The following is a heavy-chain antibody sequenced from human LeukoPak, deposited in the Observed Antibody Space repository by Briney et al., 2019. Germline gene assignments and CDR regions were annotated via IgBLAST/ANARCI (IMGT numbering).Heavy chain of an antibody. J-gene: IGHJ5*02. CDR2: IESESAGGTN. Sequence: GGSLRLSCVACRFAFSQAWMIWVRQAPAKGREWVGRIESESAGGTNDYAAPVTSRLNISRDDSKHPLFLQMTSLQTEDTGVNCCPTSGWFDHWGQGTLVTVSS. V-gene: IGHV3-15*04. CDR1: RFAFSQAW. CDR3: PTSGWFDH. D-gene: IGHD1-26*01.